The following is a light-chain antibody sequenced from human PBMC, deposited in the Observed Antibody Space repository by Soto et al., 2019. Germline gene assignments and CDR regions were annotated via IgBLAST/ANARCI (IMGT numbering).Light chain of an antibody. V-gene: IGKV3D-7*01. CDR1: QSVSSSY. Sequence: PGERVTLSCRASQSVSSSYLTWYQQKPGQAPRLLIYGASTRATSIPARFRGSGSGTDFTLTISSLQPEDFAVYYCQQDYTRFTFGPGTKVDIK. CDR3: QQDYTRFT. J-gene: IGKJ3*01. CDR2: GAS.